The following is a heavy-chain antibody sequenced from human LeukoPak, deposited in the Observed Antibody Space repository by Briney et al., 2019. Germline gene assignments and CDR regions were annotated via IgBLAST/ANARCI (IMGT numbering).Heavy chain of an antibody. D-gene: IGHD3-3*01. CDR3: TRDRSPYTIFGVVPIDY. V-gene: IGHV3-49*03. CDR2: IRSKAYGGTT. J-gene: IGHJ4*02. CDR1: GFTFGDYA. Sequence: PGGSLRLSCTVSGFTFGDYAMSWSRQAPGKGWVWVGFIRSKAYGGTTEYAASVKGRFTISRDDSKSIAYLQMNSLKTEDTAVYYCTRDRSPYTIFGVVPIDYWGQGTLVTVSS.